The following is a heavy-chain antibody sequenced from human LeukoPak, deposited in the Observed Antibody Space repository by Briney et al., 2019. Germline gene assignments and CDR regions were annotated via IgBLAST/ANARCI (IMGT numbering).Heavy chain of an antibody. CDR3: ARTYGAAAGKNYFDY. D-gene: IGHD6-13*01. J-gene: IGHJ4*02. V-gene: IGHV1-69*13. Sequence: SVKVSCKASGGTFSSYAISWVRPAPGQGLEWMGGIIPIFGTANYAQKFQGRVTITADESTSTAYMELSSLRSEDTAVYYCARTYGAAAGKNYFDYWGQGTLVTVSS. CDR2: IIPIFGTA. CDR1: GGTFSSYA.